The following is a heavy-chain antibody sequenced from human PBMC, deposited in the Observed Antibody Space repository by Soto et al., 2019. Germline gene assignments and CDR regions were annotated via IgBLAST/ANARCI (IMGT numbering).Heavy chain of an antibody. D-gene: IGHD3-3*02. CDR1: GYTLTELS. Sequence: AAVKVSCPFSGYTLTELSMHWVRQAPGKGLEWMGGFDPEDGETIYAQKFQGRVTMTEDTSTDTAYMELSSLRSEDTAVYYCATEDLAFGGFGADWGQGATVTVYS. CDR3: ATEDLAFGGFGAD. CDR2: FDPEDGET. V-gene: IGHV1-24*01. J-gene: IGHJ6*02.